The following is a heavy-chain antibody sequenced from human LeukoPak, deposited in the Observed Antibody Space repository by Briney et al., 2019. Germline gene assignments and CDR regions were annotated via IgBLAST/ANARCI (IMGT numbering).Heavy chain of an antibody. CDR3: AKADTYHYAGSGMDV. V-gene: IGHV3-15*01. D-gene: IGHD3-10*01. CDR1: GFTFSNAW. J-gene: IGHJ6*02. Sequence: TGGSLRLSCAASGFTFSNAWMSWVRQAPGKGLEWVGRITTKTEGGATSYVAPVAGRFTISRDDSQNTLFLQMNSLKTEDTAVYYCAKADTYHYAGSGMDVWGQGTTVTVSS. CDR2: ITTKTEGGAT.